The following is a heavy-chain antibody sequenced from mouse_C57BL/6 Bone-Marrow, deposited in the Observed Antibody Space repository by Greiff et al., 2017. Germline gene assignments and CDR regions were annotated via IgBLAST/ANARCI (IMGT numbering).Heavy chain of an antibody. Sequence: EVKLMESGPELVKPGASVKISCKASGYSFTGYYMNWVKQSPEKSLEWIGEINPSTGGTTYNQKFKAKATLTVDKSSSTAYMQLKSLTSEDSAVYYGARYGSSYDYAMDYWGQGTSVTVSS. J-gene: IGHJ4*01. CDR3: ARYGSSYDYAMDY. V-gene: IGHV1-42*01. D-gene: IGHD1-1*01. CDR1: GYSFTGYY. CDR2: INPSTGGT.